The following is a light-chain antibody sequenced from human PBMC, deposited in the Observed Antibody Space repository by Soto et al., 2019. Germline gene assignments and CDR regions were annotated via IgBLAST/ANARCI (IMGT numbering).Light chain of an antibody. CDR2: LGF. J-gene: IGKJ5*01. CDR1: QSLLNNNGFIY. V-gene: IGKV2-28*01. Sequence: IVRTQSPLLLHFTSEEPASISCSSSQSLLNNNGFIYLGGYLKKQGQSPQILILLGFNRAYGVPDRFSGSGSGTDFTLNISRVEAEDVGVYFCMQARQTPNTFGQGTRLEIK. CDR3: MQARQTPNT.